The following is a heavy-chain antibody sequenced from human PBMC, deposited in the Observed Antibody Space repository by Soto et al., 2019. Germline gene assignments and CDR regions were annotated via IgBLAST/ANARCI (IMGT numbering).Heavy chain of an antibody. V-gene: IGHV1-69*12. CDR1: GGTFRSYA. Sequence: QVQLVQSGAEVKKPGSSVKVSCKASGGTFRSYAISWVRQAPGQGLEWMGGIIPIFGTANYAQKFQGRVTITADESRSTAYMELRSLSSEDTAVYYCALHVTAAGYYYGMDVWGQGTTVTVSS. J-gene: IGHJ6*02. D-gene: IGHD2-2*01. CDR3: ALHVTAAGYYYGMDV. CDR2: IIPIFGTA.